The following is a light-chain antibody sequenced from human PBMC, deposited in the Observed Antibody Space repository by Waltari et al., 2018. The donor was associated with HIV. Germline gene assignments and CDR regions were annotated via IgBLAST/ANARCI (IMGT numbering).Light chain of an antibody. Sequence: DIVMTQSPLSLSVTPGEPASISCRSRQSLLKSNGYIDLDWYLQKPGQSPQLLIYLGSNRASGVPDRFSGSGSATDFTLKISRVEAEDVGTYYCMQALESPLTFGGGTRVEIK. CDR1: QSLLKSNGYID. CDR2: LGS. CDR3: MQALESPLT. J-gene: IGKJ4*01. V-gene: IGKV2-28*01.